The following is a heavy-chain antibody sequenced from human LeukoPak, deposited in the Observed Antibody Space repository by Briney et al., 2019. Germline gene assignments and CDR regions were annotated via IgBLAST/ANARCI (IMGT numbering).Heavy chain of an antibody. J-gene: IGHJ4*02. CDR1: GGSISSYY. V-gene: IGHV4-59*08. D-gene: IGHD3-10*01. CDR3: ARHLGSYTPYYFDY. Sequence: SETLSLTCTVSGGSISSYYWSWIRQPPGKGLEWIGYIYYSGSTNYNPSLKSRVTISVDTSKNQFSLKLSSVTAADTAVYYCARHLGSYTPYYFDYWGQGTLVTVSS. CDR2: IYYSGST.